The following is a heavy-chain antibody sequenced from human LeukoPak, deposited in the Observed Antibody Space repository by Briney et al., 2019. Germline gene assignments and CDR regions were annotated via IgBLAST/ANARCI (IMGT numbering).Heavy chain of an antibody. CDR3: AKDVRRCNGGCT. Sequence: GGSLRLSCAASGFSFSTYSFSWVRQAPGKGLEWVSGISASGGDTFNADSVKGRFTISRDNSKNTLSLQMNSLRVEDTAIYYCAKDVRRCNGGCTWGQGTLVTVSS. CDR2: ISASGGDT. CDR1: GFSFSTYS. V-gene: IGHV3-23*01. J-gene: IGHJ5*02. D-gene: IGHD2-8*01.